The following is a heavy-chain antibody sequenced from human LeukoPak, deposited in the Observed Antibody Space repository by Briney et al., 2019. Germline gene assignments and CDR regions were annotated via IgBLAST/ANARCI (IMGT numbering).Heavy chain of an antibody. V-gene: IGHV4-59*12. D-gene: IGHD6-19*01. Sequence: SETLSLTCTVSGGPISSYYWSWIRQPPGKGLEWIGYIYYSGSTNYNPSLKSRVTISVDTSKNQFSLKLSSVTAADTAVYYCAREGRGGFEAGTWYWGQGTLVTVSS. CDR2: IYYSGST. J-gene: IGHJ4*02. CDR1: GGPISSYY. CDR3: AREGRGGFEAGTWY.